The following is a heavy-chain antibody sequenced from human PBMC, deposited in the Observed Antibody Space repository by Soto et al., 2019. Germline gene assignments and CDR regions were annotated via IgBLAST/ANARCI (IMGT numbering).Heavy chain of an antibody. D-gene: IGHD6-19*01. CDR1: GFTDSSNY. CDR3: ARSSPSSDYYMDV. V-gene: IGHV3-53*04. CDR2: IYSGGST. Sequence: EVQLVESGGGLVQPGGSLRLSCAASGFTDSSNYMSWVRQAPGKGLEWVSVIYSGGSTYYADSVKGRFTISRHNSKNTLYLQMNSLRSEDTSVYYCARSSPSSDYYMDVWGKGTTVTVSS. J-gene: IGHJ6*03.